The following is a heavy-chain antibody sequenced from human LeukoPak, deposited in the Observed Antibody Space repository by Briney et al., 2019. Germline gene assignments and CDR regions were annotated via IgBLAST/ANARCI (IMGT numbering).Heavy chain of an antibody. V-gene: IGHV4-59*08. CDR3: ARHPGLLDNYYDSSGYYPPYFDY. Sequence: PSETLSLTCTVSGGSISSYYWSWIRQPPGKGLEWIGYIYYSGNTNYNPSLKSRVTISVDTSKNQFSLKLSSVTAADTAVYYCARHPGLLDNYYDSSGYYPPYFDYWGQGTLVTVSS. D-gene: IGHD3-22*01. CDR1: GGSISSYY. J-gene: IGHJ4*02. CDR2: IYYSGNT.